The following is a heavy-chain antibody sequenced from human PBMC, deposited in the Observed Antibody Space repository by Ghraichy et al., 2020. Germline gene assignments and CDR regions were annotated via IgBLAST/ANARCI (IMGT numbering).Heavy chain of an antibody. Sequence: GGSLRLSCAASGFTVSSNYMSWVRQAPGKGLEWASVIYSGGSTYYADSVKGRFTISRDNSKNTLYLQMNSLRAEDTAVYYCARDSGHYGSGSFDYWGQGTLVTVSS. CDR1: GFTVSSNY. J-gene: IGHJ4*02. V-gene: IGHV3-53*01. D-gene: IGHD3-10*01. CDR3: ARDSGHYGSGSFDY. CDR2: IYSGGST.